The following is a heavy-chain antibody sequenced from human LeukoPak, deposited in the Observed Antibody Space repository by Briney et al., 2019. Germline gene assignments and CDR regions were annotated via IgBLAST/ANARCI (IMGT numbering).Heavy chain of an antibody. Sequence: ASVKVSCKASGYTFTSYGISWVRQAPGQGLEWMGWISAYNGNTNYAQKLQGRVTMTTDTSTSTAYMELRSLRSDDTAVYYCARVLLAVAGTFVLTFDPWGQGTLVTVSS. J-gene: IGHJ5*02. CDR2: ISAYNGNT. V-gene: IGHV1-18*01. D-gene: IGHD6-19*01. CDR1: GYTFTSYG. CDR3: ARVLLAVAGTFVLTFDP.